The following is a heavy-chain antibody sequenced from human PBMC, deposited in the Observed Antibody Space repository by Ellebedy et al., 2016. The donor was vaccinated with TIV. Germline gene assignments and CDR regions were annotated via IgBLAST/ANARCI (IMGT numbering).Heavy chain of an antibody. Sequence: GESLKISXAASGFTFSSYSMNWVRQAPGKGLEWVSSISSSSSYIYYADSVKGRFTISRDNAKNSLYLQMNSLRAEDTAVYYCARALGHGNWFDPWGQGTLVTVSS. J-gene: IGHJ5*02. CDR1: GFTFSSYS. CDR3: ARALGHGNWFDP. V-gene: IGHV3-21*01. D-gene: IGHD3/OR15-3a*01. CDR2: ISSSSSYI.